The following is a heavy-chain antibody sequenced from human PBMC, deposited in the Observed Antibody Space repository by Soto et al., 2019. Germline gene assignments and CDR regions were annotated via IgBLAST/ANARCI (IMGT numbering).Heavy chain of an antibody. D-gene: IGHD3-10*01. CDR3: ARPLLWFGSPQAFDI. J-gene: IGHJ3*02. V-gene: IGHV1-46*03. CDR2: INPSGGST. Sequence: GASVKVSCKASGYTFTSYYMHWVRQAPGQGLEWMGIINPSGGSTSYAQKFQGRVTMTRDTSTSTVYMELSSLRSEDTAVYYCARPLLWFGSPQAFDIWGQGTMVTVS. CDR1: GYTFTSYY.